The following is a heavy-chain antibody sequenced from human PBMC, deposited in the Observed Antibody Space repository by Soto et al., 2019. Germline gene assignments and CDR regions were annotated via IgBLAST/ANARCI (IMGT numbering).Heavy chain of an antibody. CDR2: IWYDGSNK. V-gene: IGHV3-33*01. J-gene: IGHJ4*02. CDR3: ARSDCSGGSCYANFDY. Sequence: QVQLVESGGGVVQPGRSLRLSCAASGFTFSSYGMHWVRQAPGKGLEWMAVIWYDGSNKYYADSVKGRFTISRDNSKNTLYLQMNSLRAEDTAVYYCARSDCSGGSCYANFDYWGQGTLVTVSS. CDR1: GFTFSSYG. D-gene: IGHD2-15*01.